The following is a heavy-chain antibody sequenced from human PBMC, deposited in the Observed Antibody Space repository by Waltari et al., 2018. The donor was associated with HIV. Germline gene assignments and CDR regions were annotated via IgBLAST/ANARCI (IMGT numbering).Heavy chain of an antibody. CDR2: ISPILGIA. D-gene: IGHD6-19*01. CDR1: GGTFRSYT. Sequence: QVQLVLSGPEVKKPGSSVKVSCKASGGTFRSYTNSWVRPAPGQGFEWMGRISPILGIANYAQKFQGRVTITADKSTSTAYLELSSLRSEDTAVYYCARDRGAVAGTDAFDIWGQGTMVTVSS. CDR3: ARDRGAVAGTDAFDI. J-gene: IGHJ3*02. V-gene: IGHV1-69*08.